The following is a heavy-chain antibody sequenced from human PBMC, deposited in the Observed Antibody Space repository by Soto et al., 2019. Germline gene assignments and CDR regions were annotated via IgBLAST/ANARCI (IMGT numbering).Heavy chain of an antibody. Sequence: SQTLTLTGTISGGSISSNSAAWHWIRQSPSRGLEWLGRTYYRSKWYNDYAVTVKSRITINPDTSKNQFSLQLNSVTPEDTTVNFFSRGLAVAGTYYYLGMDVWGQGTTVTVSS. D-gene: IGHD6-19*01. J-gene: IGHJ6*02. V-gene: IGHV6-1*01. CDR3: SRGLAVAGTYYYLGMDV. CDR1: GGSISSNSAA. CDR2: TYYRSKWYN.